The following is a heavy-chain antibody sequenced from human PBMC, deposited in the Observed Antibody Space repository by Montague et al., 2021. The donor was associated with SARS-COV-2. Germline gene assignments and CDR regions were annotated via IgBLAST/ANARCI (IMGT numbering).Heavy chain of an antibody. CDR3: ARLTAGYCSGGSCYWGTGFDY. Sequence: TLSLTCTVSGGSISSGGHYWSWIRQHPGKGLEWIGYIYYSGSTYYNPSLKSRVTISVDTSKNQFSLKLSSVTAADTAVYYCARLTAGYCSGGSCYWGTGFDYWGQGTRVTVSS. CDR1: GGSISSGGHY. J-gene: IGHJ4*02. CDR2: IYYSGST. V-gene: IGHV4-31*03. D-gene: IGHD2-15*01.